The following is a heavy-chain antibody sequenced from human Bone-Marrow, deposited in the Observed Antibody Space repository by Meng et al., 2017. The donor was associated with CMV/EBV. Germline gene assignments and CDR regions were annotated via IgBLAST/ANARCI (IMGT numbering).Heavy chain of an antibody. V-gene: IGHV4-4*02. J-gene: IGHJ6*02. CDR2: IHQSEST. D-gene: IGHD2-2*01. Sequence: WRWVRQPPGKGLEWIGEIHQSESTNYNPSLKSRVTISVDKSKNQFSLKLSSVTAADTALYYCARASGSQRYCSSTSCYSYYGTDVWGQGTMVTVSS. CDR3: ARASGSQRYCSSTSCYSYYGTDV.